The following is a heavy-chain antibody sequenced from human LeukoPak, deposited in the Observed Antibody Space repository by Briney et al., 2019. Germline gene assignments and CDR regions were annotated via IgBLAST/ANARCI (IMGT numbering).Heavy chain of an antibody. V-gene: IGHV1-18*01. CDR2: ISSYTGNT. J-gene: IGHJ3*02. CDR3: ARDWGNSWPDAFDI. Sequence: ASVKVSCKASGYTFTNYGLSWVRQAPGQGLEWMGWISSYTGNTNYAQKLQGRVTITTDTSTSTAYMELRSLRSGDTAVYYCARDWGNSWPDAFDIWGQGTMVTVSS. D-gene: IGHD6-13*01. CDR1: GYTFTNYG.